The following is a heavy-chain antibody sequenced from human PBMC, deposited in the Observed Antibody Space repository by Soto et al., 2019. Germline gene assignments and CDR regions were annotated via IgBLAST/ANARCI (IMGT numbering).Heavy chain of an antibody. V-gene: IGHV3-23*01. CDR2: ISGSGGST. CDR3: AKDLDSSSWQYYFDY. D-gene: IGHD6-13*01. J-gene: IGHJ4*02. Sequence: GGSLRLSCAASGFTFSSYAMSWVRQAPGKGLEWVSAISGSGGSTYYADSVKGRFTISRDNSKNTLYLQMNSLRAEDTAVYYCAKDLDSSSWQYYFDYWGQGTLVTVSS. CDR1: GFTFSSYA.